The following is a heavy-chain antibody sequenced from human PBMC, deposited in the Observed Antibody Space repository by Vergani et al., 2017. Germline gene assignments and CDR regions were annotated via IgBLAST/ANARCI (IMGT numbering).Heavy chain of an antibody. CDR2: ISWNSGSI. D-gene: IGHD3-22*01. Sequence: EVQLVESGGGLVQPGRSLRLSCAASGVTFDDYAMHWVRQAPGKGLEWVSGISWNSGSIGYADSVKGRFTISRDNAKNSLYLQMNSLRAEDMALYYCAKTVSNYYDSSGYYDYWGQGTLVTVSS. CDR1: GVTFDDYA. V-gene: IGHV3-9*03. CDR3: AKTVSNYYDSSGYYDY. J-gene: IGHJ4*02.